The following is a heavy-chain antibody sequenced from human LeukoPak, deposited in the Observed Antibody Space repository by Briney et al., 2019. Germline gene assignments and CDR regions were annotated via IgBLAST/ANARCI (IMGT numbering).Heavy chain of an antibody. CDR1: RFTFSSYS. CDR2: ITGSGSTS. Sequence: GGSLRLSCEASRFTFSSYSMDWVRQAPGKGLEWVSDITGSGSTSYYADSVRGRFTTSRDNARNSLYLQMNSLRAEDTAVYYCARLQTGTSYGQYWYFDLWGRGTLVTVSS. D-gene: IGHD1-1*01. V-gene: IGHV3-48*01. J-gene: IGHJ2*01. CDR3: ARLQTGTSYGQYWYFDL.